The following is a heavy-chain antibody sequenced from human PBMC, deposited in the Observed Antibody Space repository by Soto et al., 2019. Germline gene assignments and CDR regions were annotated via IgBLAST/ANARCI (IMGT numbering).Heavy chain of an antibody. J-gene: IGHJ4*02. CDR1: GGSISSNSYY. D-gene: IGHD3-16*01. CDR3: ARHAAYDSVWGKSDGSDY. V-gene: IGHV4-39*01. Sequence: QLQLQESGPGLVKPSETLSLACTVSGGSISSNSYYWDWIRQPPGKGLEWIGSMYYSGATYHNPSPQSRVTISVDTSKIHFSLPLSSVTAADTAVYYSARHAAYDSVWGKSDGSDYWGQGTLVTVSS. CDR2: MYYSGAT.